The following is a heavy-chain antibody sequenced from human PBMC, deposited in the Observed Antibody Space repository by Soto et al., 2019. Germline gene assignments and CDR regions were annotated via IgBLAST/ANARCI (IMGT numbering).Heavy chain of an antibody. CDR1: GVSISDYK. CDR3: ARMRGLGEISPYLDY. D-gene: IGHD3-16*01. CDR2: IYYSGRT. Sequence: QVQLQESGPGLVKPSETLSLTCSISGVSISDYKWNWIRQPPGKGLEWIGYIYYSGRTNYNPSLKSRLTISLDTSTRQFSLRLRSVTAADTAVYYCARMRGLGEISPYLDYWGQGALVTVSS. V-gene: IGHV4-59*01. J-gene: IGHJ4*02.